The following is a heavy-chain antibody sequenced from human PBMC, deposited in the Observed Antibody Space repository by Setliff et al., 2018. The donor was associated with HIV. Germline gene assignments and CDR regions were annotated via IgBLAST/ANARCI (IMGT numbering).Heavy chain of an antibody. J-gene: IGHJ4*02. V-gene: IGHV7-4-1*01. CDR2: INTNNGNP. Sequence: ASVKVSCKASGYTFTDYGVNWVRQAPGQGLEWMGWINTNNGNPTYAQGFTGRFVFSSGTSVRTAYLQIVGLKAEDTAVYFCARDDYATTDLDFWGPGTLVTV. CDR1: GYTFTDYG. D-gene: IGHD4-17*01. CDR3: ARDDYATTDLDF.